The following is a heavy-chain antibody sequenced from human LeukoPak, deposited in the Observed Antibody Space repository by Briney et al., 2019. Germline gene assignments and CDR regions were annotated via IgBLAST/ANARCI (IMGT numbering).Heavy chain of an antibody. CDR1: GYTFTSYA. J-gene: IGHJ4*02. CDR2: INPNSGGT. V-gene: IGHV1-2*02. CDR3: ARFYCSSTSCCFDY. Sequence: ASVKVSCKASGYTFTSYAMNWVRQAPGQGLEWMGWINPNSGGTNYAQKFQGRVTMTRDTSISTAYMELSRLRSDDTAVYYCARFYCSSTSCCFDYWGQGTLVTVSS. D-gene: IGHD2-2*01.